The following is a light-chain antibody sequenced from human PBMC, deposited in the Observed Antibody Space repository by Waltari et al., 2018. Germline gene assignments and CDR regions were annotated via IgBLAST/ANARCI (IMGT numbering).Light chain of an antibody. Sequence: EIVMTQSPATLSVSPGDRATLSCRASQSVSSNLAWYQQHPGQAPRLLIYAASTRATGVPARFSGSGSGTDFTLTISILQSEDFAVYYCQQYNGWPRTFGQGTKVEI. J-gene: IGKJ1*01. CDR2: AAS. CDR3: QQYNGWPRT. V-gene: IGKV3-15*01. CDR1: QSVSSN.